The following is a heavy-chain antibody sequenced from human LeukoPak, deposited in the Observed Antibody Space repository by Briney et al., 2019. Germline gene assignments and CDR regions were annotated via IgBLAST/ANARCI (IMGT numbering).Heavy chain of an antibody. V-gene: IGHV1-69*04. D-gene: IGHD5-18*01. Sequence: SVKVSCKASGDTFSRYAINWVRQAPGQGPEWMGRITPFLGIANYPQKFQGRVTITADESTTTVYMELSSLRSEDTAVYYCARAFGYSYGSGMDVWGKGTTVTVSS. CDR1: GDTFSRYA. J-gene: IGHJ6*03. CDR3: ARAFGYSYGSGMDV. CDR2: ITPFLGIA.